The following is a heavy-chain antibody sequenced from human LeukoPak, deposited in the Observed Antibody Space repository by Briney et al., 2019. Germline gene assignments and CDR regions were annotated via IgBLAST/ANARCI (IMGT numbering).Heavy chain of an antibody. J-gene: IGHJ5*02. D-gene: IGHD2-15*01. CDR3: ARAWDCSGGSCYSPNWFDP. V-gene: IGHV1-18*01. Sequence: ASVKVSCKASGYTFTSYGISWVRQAPGQGLEWMGWISAYNGNTNYAQKLQGRVTMTTDTTTRPAYMELRGLRSDDTAVYYCARAWDCSGGSCYSPNWFDPWGQGTLVTVSS. CDR1: GYTFTSYG. CDR2: ISAYNGNT.